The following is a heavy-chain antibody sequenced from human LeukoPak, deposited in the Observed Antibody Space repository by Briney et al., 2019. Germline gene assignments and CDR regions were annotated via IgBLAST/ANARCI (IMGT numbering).Heavy chain of an antibody. D-gene: IGHD1-26*01. J-gene: IGHJ4*02. CDR3: AGMGGTEDY. V-gene: IGHV4-59*01. CDR1: GGSISTYY. Sequence: PSETLSLTCTVSGGSISTYYWSWIRQPPGKGLEWIGCVYYSGTSNSGTTNYNPSLESRVSFQVDTSRNQVYLRLTSVSAADTAVYYCAGMGGTEDYWGPGTLVTVSS. CDR2: VYYSGTSNSGTT.